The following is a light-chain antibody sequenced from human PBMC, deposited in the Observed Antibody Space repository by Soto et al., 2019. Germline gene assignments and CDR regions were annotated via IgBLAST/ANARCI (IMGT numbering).Light chain of an antibody. CDR3: QQRSNWWT. Sequence: EIVMTQSPATLSVSPGERATLSCRASQSVSRKLAWYQQTRGQAPRLLIYDTSNRATGIPARFSGSGSGTDFTLTISSLEPEDFAVYYCQQRSNWWTFGQGTKVDIK. J-gene: IGKJ1*01. CDR2: DTS. V-gene: IGKV3-11*01. CDR1: QSVSRK.